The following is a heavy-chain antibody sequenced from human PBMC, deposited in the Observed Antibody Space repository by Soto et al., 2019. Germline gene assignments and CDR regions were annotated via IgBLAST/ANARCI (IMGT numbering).Heavy chain of an antibody. CDR2: ISSSGSTI. V-gene: IGHV3-11*01. D-gene: IGHD2-15*01. CDR1: GFTFSDYY. CDR3: ATSGLGYCSGGSCWDY. J-gene: IGHJ4*02. Sequence: GGSLRLSCAASGFTFSDYYMSWIRQAPGKGLGWVSYISSSGSTIYYADSVKGRFTISRDNAKNSLYLQMNSLRAEDTAVYYCATSGLGYCSGGSCWDYWGQGTLVTVSS.